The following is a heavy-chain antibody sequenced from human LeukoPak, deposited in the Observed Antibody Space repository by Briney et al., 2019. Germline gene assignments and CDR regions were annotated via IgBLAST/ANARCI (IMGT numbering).Heavy chain of an antibody. CDR1: GFTLNIYT. V-gene: IGHV3-21*01. J-gene: IGHJ3*02. CDR2: IGSSSRYI. D-gene: IGHD2-15*01. Sequence: PGGSLRLSCAASGFTLNIYTMTWVRQAPGKGLEWVSSIGSSSRYIYYADSLKGRFTISRDNDNNSVYLQMNSLRAEDTAVYYCARDCSSSAFDIWGQGTMVTVSS. CDR3: ARDCSSSAFDI.